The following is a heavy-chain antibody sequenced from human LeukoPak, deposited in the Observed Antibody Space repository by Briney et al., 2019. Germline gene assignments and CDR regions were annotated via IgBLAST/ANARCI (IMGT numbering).Heavy chain of an antibody. J-gene: IGHJ5*02. CDR3: AKVPRQHDNWFDP. D-gene: IGHD3-9*01. CDR2: TSSSSTII. Sequence: GGSLRLSCAASGFTFSSHSMNWVRQAPGKGLEWISYTSSSSTIIHYADSVKGQFTISRDDAKNSLYLQMNSLRAEDTAIYYCAKVPRQHDNWFDPWGQGTLVTVSS. CDR1: GFTFSSHS. V-gene: IGHV3-48*01.